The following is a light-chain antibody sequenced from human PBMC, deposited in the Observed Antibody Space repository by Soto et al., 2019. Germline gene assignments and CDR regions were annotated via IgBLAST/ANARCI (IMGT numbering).Light chain of an antibody. V-gene: IGLV2-14*01. Sequence: QSALAQPASVSGSFGQSITISCSGPNTDLGVYGYVSWYQHHPGKAPKLLIYDVNNRPSGISDRFSGSKSGDTASLTISGLRAEDEADYFCFSKISGFVYGFGTGTKVTVL. J-gene: IGLJ1*01. CDR1: NTDLGVYGY. CDR3: FSKISGFVYG. CDR2: DVN.